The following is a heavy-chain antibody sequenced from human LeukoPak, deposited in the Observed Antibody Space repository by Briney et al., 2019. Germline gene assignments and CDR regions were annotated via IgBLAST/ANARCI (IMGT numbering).Heavy chain of an antibody. V-gene: IGHV3-74*01. CDR2: INSDGGST. D-gene: IGHD6-25*01. Sequence: PGGSLRLSCAASGFTVSSNYMHWVRQAPGKGLVWVSRINSDGGSTSYTDSVKGRFTISRDNAKNTLYLQMNSLRAEDTAVYYCARRSAAKDAFDIWGQGTKVTVSS. CDR1: GFTVSSNY. J-gene: IGHJ3*02. CDR3: ARRSAAKDAFDI.